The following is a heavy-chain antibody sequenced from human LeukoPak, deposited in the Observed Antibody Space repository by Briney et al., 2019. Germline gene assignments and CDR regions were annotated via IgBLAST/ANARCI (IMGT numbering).Heavy chain of an antibody. CDR1: GGSISSYY. CDR2: ISYSGST. CDR3: AREILYDSTGYYL. D-gene: IGHD3-22*01. J-gene: IGHJ4*02. V-gene: IGHV4-59*12. Sequence: PWETLSLTCTVSGGSISSYYWSWIRQPPGKGLEWIGYISYSGSTYYNPSLKSRVTISIDTSKNQFSLRLRSVTAADTAVYYCAREILYDSTGYYLWGQGTVVTVSS.